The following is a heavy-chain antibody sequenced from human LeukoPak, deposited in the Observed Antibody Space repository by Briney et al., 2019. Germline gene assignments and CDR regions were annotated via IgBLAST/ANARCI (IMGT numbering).Heavy chain of an antibody. J-gene: IGHJ4*02. CDR3: AGVLMITFGGVIENVDY. Sequence: ASVKVSCKASGYTFTSYGISWVRQTPGQGLEWMGWISAYNGNTNYAQKLQGRVTMTTDTPTSTAYMELRSLRSDDTAVYYCAGVLMITFGGVIENVDYWGQGTLVTVSS. CDR2: ISAYNGNT. CDR1: GYTFTSYG. D-gene: IGHD3-16*02. V-gene: IGHV1-18*01.